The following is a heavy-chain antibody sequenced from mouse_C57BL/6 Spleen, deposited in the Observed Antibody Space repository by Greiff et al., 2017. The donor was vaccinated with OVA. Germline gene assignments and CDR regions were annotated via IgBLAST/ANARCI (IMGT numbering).Heavy chain of an antibody. Sequence: LQESGPELVKPGASVKISCKASGYAFSSSWMNWVKQRPGKGLEWIGRIYPGAGDTNYNGKFKGKATLTADKSSSTAYMQLSSLTSEDSAVYFCARGEDGYYAAWFAYWGQGTLVTVSA. V-gene: IGHV1-82*01. J-gene: IGHJ3*01. CDR3: ARGEDGYYAAWFAY. D-gene: IGHD2-3*01. CDR2: IYPGAGDT. CDR1: GYAFSSSW.